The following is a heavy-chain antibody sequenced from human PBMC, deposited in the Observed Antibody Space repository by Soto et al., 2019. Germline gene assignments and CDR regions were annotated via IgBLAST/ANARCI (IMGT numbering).Heavy chain of an antibody. CDR2: IIPIFGTT. D-gene: IGHD5-18*01. J-gene: IGHJ1*01. CDR3: ARIPRYSFPTSDPLDN. CDR1: GGTFNTYT. Sequence: ASVKVSCKASGGTFNTYTFSWVRQAPGQGLEWMGSIIPIFGTTHYAQSFQGRLSITADQSSTTTYMELRSLTSHDTALYYCARIPRYSFPTSDPLDNWGQGTLVTVSS. V-gene: IGHV1-69*13.